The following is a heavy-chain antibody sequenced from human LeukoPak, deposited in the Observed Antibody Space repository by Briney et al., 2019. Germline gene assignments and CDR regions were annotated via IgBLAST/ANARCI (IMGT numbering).Heavy chain of an antibody. CDR2: IYYTGST. V-gene: IGHV4-39*01. CDR3: ARRGGSGRAFDY. J-gene: IGHJ4*02. CDR1: GASLSGGTYY. D-gene: IGHD1-26*01. Sequence: SETLSLTCSVSGASLSGGTYYWGWLRHPPGKGLEWIGSIYYTGSTYDNPSLKSRVTISVDTSKNQFSLKLSSVTAADTAVYYCARRGGSGRAFDYWGQGTLVTVSS.